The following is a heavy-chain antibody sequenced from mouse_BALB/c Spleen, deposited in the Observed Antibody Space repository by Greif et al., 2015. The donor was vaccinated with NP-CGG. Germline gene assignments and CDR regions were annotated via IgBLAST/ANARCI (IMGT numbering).Heavy chain of an antibody. Sequence: EVMLVESGGGLVKPGGSLKLSCAASGFTFSSYAMSWVRQSPEKRLEWVAEISSGGSYTYYPDTVTGRFTISRDNAKNTLYLEMSSLRSEDTAMYYCARDPSYDGYYGAYWGQGTLVTVSA. CDR1: GFTFSSYA. J-gene: IGHJ3*01. CDR3: ARDPSYDGYYGAY. D-gene: IGHD2-3*01. V-gene: IGHV5-9-4*01. CDR2: ISSGGSYT.